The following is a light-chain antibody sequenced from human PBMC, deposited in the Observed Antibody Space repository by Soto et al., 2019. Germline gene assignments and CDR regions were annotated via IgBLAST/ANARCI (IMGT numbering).Light chain of an antibody. Sequence: EIVMTQSPATLSVSPGERATLSCRASQSVSSNLAWYQQKPGQAPRLLIYGASTRATGIPARFSGSGSGTEFTLTISSLQPEDFATYYCQLSDSSLTFGQGTRLEI. V-gene: IGKV3-15*01. CDR1: QSVSSN. J-gene: IGKJ5*01. CDR2: GAS. CDR3: QLSDSSLT.